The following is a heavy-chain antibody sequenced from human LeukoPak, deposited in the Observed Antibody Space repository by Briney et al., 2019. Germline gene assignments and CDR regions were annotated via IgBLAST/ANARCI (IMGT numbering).Heavy chain of an antibody. CDR3: ARSLGYSYGYDY. CDR2: IYYSGNT. D-gene: IGHD5-18*01. CDR1: GGSINGYY. Sequence: SETLSLTCTVSGGSINGYYWSWIRQPPGKGLGWIGYIYYSGNTNYNPSLESRVTISVDTSKNQFSLKLSSVTAADTAVYYCARSLGYSYGYDYWGRRTLVTVSS. J-gene: IGHJ4*02. V-gene: IGHV4-59*01.